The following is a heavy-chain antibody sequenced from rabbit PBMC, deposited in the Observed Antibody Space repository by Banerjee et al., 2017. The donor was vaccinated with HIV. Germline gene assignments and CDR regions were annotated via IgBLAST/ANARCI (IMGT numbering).Heavy chain of an antibody. CDR1: GFSFSSRYV. J-gene: IGHJ4*01. CDR3: AKESTVLPIMVVVPWYFNL. D-gene: IGHD4-2*01. V-gene: IGHV1S45*01. CDR2: INTYSGNT. Sequence: QEQLEESGGDLVKPEGSLTLTCTASGFSFSSRYVMCWVRQAPGKGLEWIACINTYSGNTVYANWAKGRSTISKTSSTTVTLQMTSLTAADTATYFCAKESTVLPIMVVVPWYFNLWGQGTLVTVS.